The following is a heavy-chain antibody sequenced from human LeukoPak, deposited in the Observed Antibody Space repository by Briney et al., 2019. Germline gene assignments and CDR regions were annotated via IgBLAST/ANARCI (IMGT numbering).Heavy chain of an antibody. D-gene: IGHD3-10*01. CDR3: AKALFRWFGELPGGMDV. CDR1: GFTFNSYA. CDR2: ISGSGGNT. J-gene: IGHJ1*01. V-gene: IGHV3-23*01. Sequence: GGSLRLSCAASGFTFNSYAMSWVRQAPGKGLKWVAGISGSGGNTYYADSVKGRFTISRDNSKNTLYLQMNSLRAEDTAVYYCAKALFRWFGELPGGMDVWGQGTLVTVS.